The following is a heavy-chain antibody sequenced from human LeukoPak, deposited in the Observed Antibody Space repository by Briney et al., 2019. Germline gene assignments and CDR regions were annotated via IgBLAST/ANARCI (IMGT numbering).Heavy chain of an antibody. V-gene: IGHV1-69*05. Sequence: SVKVSCKASGGTFSSYAISWVRQAPGQGLEWMGGIIPIFGTANYAQKFQGRVTITTDESTSTAYMELSSLRSEDTAVYYCARSAGYRYGPLDYWGQGTLVTVSS. CDR2: IIPIFGTA. CDR3: ARSAGYRYGPLDY. D-gene: IGHD5-18*01. CDR1: GGTFSSYA. J-gene: IGHJ4*02.